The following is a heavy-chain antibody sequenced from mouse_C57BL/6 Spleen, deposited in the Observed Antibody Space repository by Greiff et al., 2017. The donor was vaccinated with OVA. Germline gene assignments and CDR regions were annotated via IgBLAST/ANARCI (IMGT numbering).Heavy chain of an antibody. D-gene: IGHD1-1*01. V-gene: IGHV5-16*01. Sequence: EVKLVESEGGLVQPGSSMKLSCTASGFTFSDYYMAWVRQVPEKGLEWVANINYDGSSTYYLDSLKSRFIISRDNAKNILYLQMSSLKSEDTATYYCARATVVESYWYFDVWGTGTTVTVSS. CDR3: ARATVVESYWYFDV. J-gene: IGHJ1*03. CDR1: GFTFSDYY. CDR2: INYDGSST.